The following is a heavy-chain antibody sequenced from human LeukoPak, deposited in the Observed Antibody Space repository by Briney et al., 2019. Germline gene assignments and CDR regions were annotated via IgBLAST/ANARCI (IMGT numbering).Heavy chain of an antibody. CDR1: GFTFSRYA. Sequence: GGSLRLSCAASGFTFSRYAMSWVRQAPGKGLEWVSGIGGSGDSTYYTDSVKGRFAIYRDNSKNTLYLQMNSLRGEDTAVYYCAKGQVVVAAALVHFDDWGQGTLVTVSS. CDR2: IGGSGDST. V-gene: IGHV3-23*01. J-gene: IGHJ4*02. D-gene: IGHD2-15*01. CDR3: AKGQVVVAAALVHFDD.